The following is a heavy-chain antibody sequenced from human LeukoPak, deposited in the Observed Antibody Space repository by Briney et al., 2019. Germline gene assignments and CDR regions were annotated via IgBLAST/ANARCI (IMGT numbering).Heavy chain of an antibody. V-gene: IGHV1-69*05. CDR3: ARGPGDFYDTSGYYYVPDF. Sequence: SVTVSYTASGGTFSSYTITWVRQAPGQGLEWMGGLIPMFGTPNYAQKFQGRVTITTDVSTSTAYLELSSLRSDDTAVYYCARGPGDFYDTSGYYYVPDFWGQGTLVTVSS. J-gene: IGHJ4*02. CDR1: GGTFSSYT. D-gene: IGHD3-22*01. CDR2: LIPMFGTP.